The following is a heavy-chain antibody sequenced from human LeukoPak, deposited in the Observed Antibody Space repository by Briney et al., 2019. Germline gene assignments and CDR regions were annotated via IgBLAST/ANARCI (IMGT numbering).Heavy chain of an antibody. Sequence: SGPTLVNPTQTLTLTCTFSGFSLSSTGVGVGWIRQPPGKALEWLALIYWSDDNHYSPSLKSRLTITKDTSKNQVVLTMTNMDPVDTATYYCAHRRGGMPDVNMFFDYWGQGTLVTVSS. J-gene: IGHJ4*02. V-gene: IGHV2-5*01. CDR3: AHRRGGMPDVNMFFDY. CDR1: GFSLSSTGVG. CDR2: IYWSDDN. D-gene: IGHD3-10*02.